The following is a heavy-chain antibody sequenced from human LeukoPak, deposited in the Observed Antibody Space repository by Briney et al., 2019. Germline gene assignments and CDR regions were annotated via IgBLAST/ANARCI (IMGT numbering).Heavy chain of an antibody. CDR3: ARDHGYSYSVFDP. CDR2: TNPNSGGT. J-gene: IGHJ5*02. D-gene: IGHD5-18*01. V-gene: IGHV1-2*02. Sequence: GASVKASWKASGYTLTGYYIDWVRQAPGQGLEWMGWTNPNSGGTNYAQKFQGRVTMTRDTSISTAYMDLSRLRSDDTAVYYCARDHGYSYSVFDPWGQGTLVTVSS. CDR1: GYTLTGYY.